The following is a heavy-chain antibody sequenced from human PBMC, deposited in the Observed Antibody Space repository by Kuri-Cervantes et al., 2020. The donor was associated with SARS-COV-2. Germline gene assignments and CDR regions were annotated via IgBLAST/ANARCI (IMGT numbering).Heavy chain of an antibody. CDR1: GGSFSGYY. D-gene: IGHD1-26*01. J-gene: IGHJ4*02. CDR3: ARGRVGATPGRFVGFDY. V-gene: IGHV4-34*01. Sequence: SETLSLTCAVYGGSFSGYYWSWIRQPPGKGLEWIGEINHSGSINYNPSLKSRVTISVDTSKNQFPLKLSSVTAADTAVYYCARGRVGATPGRFVGFDYWGQGTLVTVSS. CDR2: INHSGSI.